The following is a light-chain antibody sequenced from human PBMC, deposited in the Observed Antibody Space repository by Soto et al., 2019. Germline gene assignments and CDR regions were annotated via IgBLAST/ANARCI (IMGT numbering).Light chain of an antibody. CDR1: SSDVGGYDY. V-gene: IGLV2-14*03. CDR2: DVS. J-gene: IGLJ1*01. CDR3: SSYTGSSNSFV. Sequence: QSALTQPASVSGSPGQSISISCTGTSSDVGGYDYVSWYQQHPDKAPKLMIYDVSHWPSGVSTRFSGSKSGNTASLTISGLQAEDEADYYCSSYTGSSNSFVFGTGTKVTVL.